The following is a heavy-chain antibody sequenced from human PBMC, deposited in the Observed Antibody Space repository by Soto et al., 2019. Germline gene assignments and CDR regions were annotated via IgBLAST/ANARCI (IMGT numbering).Heavy chain of an antibody. Sequence: LSLTCTVSGGSVSSGSYYWSWIRQPPGKGLEWIGYIYYSGSTNYNPSLKSRVTISVDTSKNQFSLKLSSVTAADTAVYYCARVMTTVTFFDYWGQGTLVTVSS. J-gene: IGHJ4*02. V-gene: IGHV4-61*01. CDR2: IYYSGST. CDR3: ARVMTTVTFFDY. CDR1: GGSVSSGSYY. D-gene: IGHD4-17*01.